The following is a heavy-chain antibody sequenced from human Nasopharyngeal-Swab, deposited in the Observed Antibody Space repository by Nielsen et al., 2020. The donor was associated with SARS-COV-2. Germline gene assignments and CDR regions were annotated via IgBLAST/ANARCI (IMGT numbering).Heavy chain of an antibody. D-gene: IGHD3-16*02. J-gene: IGHJ4*02. CDR2: IIPILGIA. V-gene: IGHV1-69*04. CDR3: AREIMITFGGVIVESFAYFDY. Sequence: SVKVSCKASGGTFSSYAISWVRQAPGQGLEWMGRIIPILGIANYAQKFQGRVTITADKSTSTAYMELSNLRSEDTAVYYCAREIMITFGGVIVESFAYFDYWGQGTLVTVSS. CDR1: GGTFSSYA.